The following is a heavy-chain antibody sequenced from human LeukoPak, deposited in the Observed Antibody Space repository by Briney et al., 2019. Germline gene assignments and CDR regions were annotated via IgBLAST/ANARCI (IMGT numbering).Heavy chain of an antibody. J-gene: IGHJ4*02. CDR3: AKGHGDYLPSNYFDY. V-gene: IGHV3-23*01. Sequence: GGTLRLSCAASGFTFSSYAMSWVRQAPGKGLECISGFSGSGGSTYYADSVKGRFTISRDNSKSTLYLQMNSLRAEDTAVYYCAKGHGDYLPSNYFDYWGQGILVTVSS. D-gene: IGHD4-17*01. CDR1: GFTFSSYA. CDR2: FSGSGGST.